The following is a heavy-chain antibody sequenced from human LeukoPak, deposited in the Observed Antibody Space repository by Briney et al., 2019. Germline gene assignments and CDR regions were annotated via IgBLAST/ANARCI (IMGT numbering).Heavy chain of an antibody. J-gene: IGHJ6*03. V-gene: IGHV1-69*13. Sequence: SVKVSCKASRGTFSGYAISWVPQPPGQGLEWMGGIIPIFGTANYAQKFQGRVTITADESTSTAYMGLSSLRSEDTAVYYYARGNIRKKEYYYDSSGLLYYYYYYMDVWGKGTTVTVSS. CDR1: RGTFSGYA. CDR2: IIPIFGTA. CDR3: ARGNIRKKEYYYDSSGLLYYYYYYMDV. D-gene: IGHD3-22*01.